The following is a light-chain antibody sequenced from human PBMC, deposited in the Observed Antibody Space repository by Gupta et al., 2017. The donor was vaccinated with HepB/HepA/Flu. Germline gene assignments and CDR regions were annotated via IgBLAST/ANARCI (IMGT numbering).Light chain of an antibody. Sequence: SYKLTQPPSMSVSPGQTAIITCSGDKLGDKYACWYQQKPGQSPVLVIYQDTKRPSGIPERFSGSNSGNTATLTISGTQAMDEADYYCQAWDRSTEVIFGGGTKLTVL. V-gene: IGLV3-1*01. CDR1: KLGDKY. J-gene: IGLJ2*01. CDR3: QAWDRSTEVI. CDR2: QDT.